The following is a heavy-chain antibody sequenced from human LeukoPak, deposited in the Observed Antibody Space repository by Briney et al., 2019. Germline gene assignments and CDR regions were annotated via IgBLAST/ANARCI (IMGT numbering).Heavy chain of an antibody. Sequence: SETLPLTCAVYGGSFSGYYWSWIRQPPGKGLEWIGEINHSGSTNYNPSLKSRVTISVDTSKNQFSLKLSSVTAADTAVYYCAKGSKLVVITRDHYMAVWGKGTTVTISS. CDR2: INHSGST. CDR1: GGSFSGYY. D-gene: IGHD3-22*01. J-gene: IGHJ6*03. V-gene: IGHV4-34*01. CDR3: AKGSKLVVITRDHYMAV.